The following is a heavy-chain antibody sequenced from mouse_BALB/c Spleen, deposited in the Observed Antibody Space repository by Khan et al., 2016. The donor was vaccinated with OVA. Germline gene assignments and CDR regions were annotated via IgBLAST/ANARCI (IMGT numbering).Heavy chain of an antibody. J-gene: IGHJ1*01. D-gene: IGHD6-2*01. CDR1: GYTFTNYG. CDR2: INTYTGEP. Sequence: QVQLKQSGPELKKPGETVKIPCKASGYTFTNYGMNWVKQAPGKGLKWMGWINTYTGEPTYADDFKGRFVFSLETSASTAYLQISNLKNEDMTTYFCARISSYWYSDVWGAGTTVTVSS. V-gene: IGHV9-1*02. CDR3: ARISSYWYSDV.